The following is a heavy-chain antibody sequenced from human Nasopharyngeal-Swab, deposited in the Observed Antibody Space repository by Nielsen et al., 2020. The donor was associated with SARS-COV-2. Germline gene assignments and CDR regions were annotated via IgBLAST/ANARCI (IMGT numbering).Heavy chain of an antibody. J-gene: IGHJ4*02. Sequence: GSLRLSSTVSGVSISDTSYYWGWIRQIPGKGLESIGNNYYTGSTHYNPSPQNRVTISLDTSKSQFSLKLSSVTAADTAVYYCARHAGFVGHRPYYFDYWGQGTRVAVSS. CDR2: NYYTGST. V-gene: IGHV4-39*01. CDR1: GVSISDTSYY. CDR3: ARHAGFVGHRPYYFDY.